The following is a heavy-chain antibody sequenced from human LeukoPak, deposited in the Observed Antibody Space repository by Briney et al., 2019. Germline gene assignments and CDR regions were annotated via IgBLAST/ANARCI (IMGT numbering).Heavy chain of an antibody. CDR2: IYPSGST. CDR1: GGSISNSNW. J-gene: IGHJ6*02. Sequence: PSETLSLTCTVSGGSISNSNWWSWVRQTPGEGLEWIGEIYPSGSTNYNPSLKSRVTISVDKSKNQYSLNLSSVTAADTAVYYCARDPPRGYGLDVWGPGITVTVS. V-gene: IGHV4-4*02. CDR3: ARDPPRGYGLDV.